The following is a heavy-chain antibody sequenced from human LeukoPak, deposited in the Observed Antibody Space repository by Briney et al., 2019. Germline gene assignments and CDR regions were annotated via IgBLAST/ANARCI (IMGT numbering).Heavy chain of an antibody. Sequence: GAPVKVSCKASGYTFTNYDINWVRQATGQGLEWMGYKNPNSGNSAYAQKFQGRVTITTDASITTAYMELSGLRSEDTALYYCAREGLDCWGQGTLVTVSS. CDR3: AREGLDC. CDR1: GYTFTNYD. V-gene: IGHV1-8*01. CDR2: KNPNSGNS. J-gene: IGHJ4*02.